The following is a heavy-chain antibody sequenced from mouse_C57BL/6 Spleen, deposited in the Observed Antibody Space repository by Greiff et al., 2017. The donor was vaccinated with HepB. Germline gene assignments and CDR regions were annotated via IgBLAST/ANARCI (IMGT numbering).Heavy chain of an antibody. CDR1: GFTFSDYG. Sequence: EVKLMESGGGLVKPGGSLKLSCAASGFTFSDYGMHWVRQAPEKGLEWVAYISSGSSTIYYADTVKGRFTISRDNAKNTLFLQMTSLRSEDTAMYYCARRVPHWYFDVWGTGTTVTVSS. CDR3: ARRVPHWYFDV. J-gene: IGHJ1*03. V-gene: IGHV5-17*01. CDR2: ISSGSSTI.